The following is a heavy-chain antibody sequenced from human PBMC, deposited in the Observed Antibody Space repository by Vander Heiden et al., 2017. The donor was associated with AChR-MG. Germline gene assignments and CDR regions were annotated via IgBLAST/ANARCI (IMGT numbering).Heavy chain of an antibody. V-gene: IGHV3-30*18. CDR3: AKERGGLRFLEYFVDF. Sequence: QVQLVESGGGVVQPGGSLRLSCAASGFTSSSQGMHWVRQAPGKGLEWVAIISYEGSTAYYADSVNGRFTISRDNSESTLYLQMNSLTIEDTAVYYCAKERGGLRFLEYFVDFWGQGTLVTVSS. J-gene: IGHJ4*02. D-gene: IGHD3-3*01. CDR2: ISYEGSTA. CDR1: GFTSSSQG.